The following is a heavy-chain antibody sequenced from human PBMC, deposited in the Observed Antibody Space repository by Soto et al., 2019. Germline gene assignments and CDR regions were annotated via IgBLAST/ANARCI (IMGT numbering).Heavy chain of an antibody. J-gene: IGHJ4*02. V-gene: IGHV4-39*01. D-gene: IGHD4-17*01. Sequence: SETLSLTCTVSGGSISSSSYYWGWIRQPPGKGLEWIGSIYYSGSTYYNPSLKSRVTISVDTSKNQFSLKLSSVTAADTAVYYCASHGTTDRRKRVDYWGQGTLVTVSS. CDR2: IYYSGST. CDR1: GGSISSSSYY. CDR3: ASHGTTDRRKRVDY.